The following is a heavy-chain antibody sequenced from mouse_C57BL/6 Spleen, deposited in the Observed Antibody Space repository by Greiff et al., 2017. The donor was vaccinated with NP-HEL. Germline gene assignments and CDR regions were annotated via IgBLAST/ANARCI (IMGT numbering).Heavy chain of an antibody. CDR3: TRSQTAQVTWGFAD. CDR2: IYPGNSDT. CDR1: GYTFTSYW. Sequence: EVQLQQSGTVLARPGASVKMSCKTSGYTFTSYWMHWVKQRPGQGLEWIGAIYPGNSDTSYNQKFKGKAKLTAVSSASTAYMERSSLTNEDSSVYYCTRSQTAQVTWGFADWGKGTLVTVSA. J-gene: IGHJ3*01. V-gene: IGHV1-5*01. D-gene: IGHD3-2*02.